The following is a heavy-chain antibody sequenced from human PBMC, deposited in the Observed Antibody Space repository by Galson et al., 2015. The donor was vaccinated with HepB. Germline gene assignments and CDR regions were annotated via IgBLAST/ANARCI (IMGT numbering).Heavy chain of an antibody. Sequence: SLRLSCAASGFTFSSYTMNWVRQAPGKGLESVSYISSTGTTTYYADSAKGRFTISRDNPQNSLYLQMNSLRDEDTAVYYCARVYFGSGSSSAYWYFDLWGRGALVTVSS. CDR1: GFTFSSYT. J-gene: IGHJ2*01. CDR2: ISSTGTTT. CDR3: ARVYFGSGSSSAYWYFDL. D-gene: IGHD3-10*01. V-gene: IGHV3-48*02.